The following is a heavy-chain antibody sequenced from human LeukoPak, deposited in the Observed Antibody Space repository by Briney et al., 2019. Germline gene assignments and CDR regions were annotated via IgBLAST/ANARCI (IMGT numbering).Heavy chain of an antibody. Sequence: PGGSLRLSCTTSGFTFSDYAVSWVRQVPGKGLEWIGFIRNKANGGTTEYAASVKGRFTISRDDSKTIAHLQMSSLKTEDTAVYYCSRFYSSGWASGAFDIWGQGTMVTVSS. J-gene: IGHJ3*02. D-gene: IGHD3-22*01. CDR2: IRNKANGGTT. CDR3: SRFYSSGWASGAFDI. V-gene: IGHV3-49*04. CDR1: GFTFSDYA.